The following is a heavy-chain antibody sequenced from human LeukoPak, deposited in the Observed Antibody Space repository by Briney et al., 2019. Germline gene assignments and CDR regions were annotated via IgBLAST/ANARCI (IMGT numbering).Heavy chain of an antibody. V-gene: IGHV3-23*01. J-gene: IGHJ4*02. CDR1: GFTFSSYA. CDR2: ISGSGGST. Sequence: GGSLRLSCAASGFTFSSYAMSRVRQAPGKGLEWVSAISGSGGSTYYADSVKGRFTISRDNSKNTLYLQMNSLRAEDTAVYYCAKDLGDIVVVPAVPFDYWGQGTLVTVSS. CDR3: AKDLGDIVVVPAVPFDY. D-gene: IGHD2-2*01.